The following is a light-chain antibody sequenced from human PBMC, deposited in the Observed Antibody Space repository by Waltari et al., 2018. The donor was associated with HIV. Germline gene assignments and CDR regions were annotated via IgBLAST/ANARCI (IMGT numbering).Light chain of an antibody. J-gene: IGLJ2*01. CDR2: DNR. Sequence: QSVLTQPPSVSGAPGPRLTISCTGRNSNIGAASDAHWYQHLPGAAPKLLMFDNRKRPSGVPDRFSGSKSGTSASLVITGLQAADEAVYYCQSYDNSLSNVVFGGGTKLIVL. CDR1: NSNIGAASD. V-gene: IGLV1-40*01. CDR3: QSYDNSLSNVV.